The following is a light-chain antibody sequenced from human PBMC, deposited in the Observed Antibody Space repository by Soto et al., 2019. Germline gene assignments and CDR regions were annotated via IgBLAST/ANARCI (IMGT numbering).Light chain of an antibody. J-gene: IGKJ4*01. V-gene: IGKV3-20*01. Sequence: IVLTQSRGTLSWSAGEKATLSCRASQSVTTQLAWYQQKRGRAPRLIIHGASRRATGIPDRISGSGSGTDFTLTISSLQPDDFATYYCQQYDSYSPLNCGGGTKGAIK. CDR3: QQYDSYSPLN. CDR2: GAS. CDR1: QSVTTQ.